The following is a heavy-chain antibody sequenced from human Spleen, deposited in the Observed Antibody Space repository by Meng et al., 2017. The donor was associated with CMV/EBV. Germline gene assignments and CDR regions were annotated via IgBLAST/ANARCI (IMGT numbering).Heavy chain of an antibody. CDR2: INHSGST. CDR1: GGSFSGYY. V-gene: IGHV4-34*01. J-gene: IGHJ4*02. Sequence: SETLSLTCAVYGGSFSGYYWSWIRQPPGKGLEWIGEINHSGSTNYNPSLKSRVTISVDTSKNQFSLKLSSVTAADTAVYYCARAMTTVTTWVDYWGQGTLVTVSS. D-gene: IGHD4-17*01. CDR3: ARAMTTVTTWVDY.